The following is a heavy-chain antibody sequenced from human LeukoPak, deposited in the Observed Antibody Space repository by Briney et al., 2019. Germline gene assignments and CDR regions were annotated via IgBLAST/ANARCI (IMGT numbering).Heavy chain of an antibody. Sequence: PGGTLRLSCAASGFTFSSFGMSWVRQAPGKGLEWVSYISSSGSTIYYADSVKGRFTISRDNAKNSLYLQMNSLRAEDTAVYYCASTYGDYVYAFDIWGQGTMVTVSS. CDR2: ISSSGSTI. CDR3: ASTYGDYVYAFDI. J-gene: IGHJ3*02. CDR1: GFTFSSFG. V-gene: IGHV3-48*04. D-gene: IGHD4-17*01.